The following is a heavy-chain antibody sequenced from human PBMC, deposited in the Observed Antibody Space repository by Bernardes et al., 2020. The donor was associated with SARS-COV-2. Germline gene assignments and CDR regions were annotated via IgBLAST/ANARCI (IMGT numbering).Heavy chain of an antibody. D-gene: IGHD3-22*01. CDR1: GFTFINSA. V-gene: IGHV3-30*03. CDR2: VSSDGNNK. Sequence: GGSLRLSCAPSGFTFINSAIHWARQAPGKGLEWLALVSSDGNNKVYEGSVKGRFTISRDNSNDVVYLQMNSLRSEDTAIYYCGEGRGGPSAFMIDFWGQGTLVTVSS. CDR3: GEGRGGPSAFMIDF. J-gene: IGHJ4*02.